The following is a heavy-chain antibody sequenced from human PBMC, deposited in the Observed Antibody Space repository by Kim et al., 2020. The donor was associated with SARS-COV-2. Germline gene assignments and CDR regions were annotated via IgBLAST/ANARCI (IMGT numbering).Heavy chain of an antibody. D-gene: IGHD2-2*03. CDR1: GFTFSSFG. Sequence: GGSLRLSCAASGFTFSSFGMYWVRQAPGKGLESVAVIWFDGINKNYADSVKGRFTISRDNSMNILYLQMNSLRPEDTAIYYCVIDGSDGKPVDYWGQGTLVTVSS. J-gene: IGHJ4*02. CDR3: VIDGSDGKPVDY. V-gene: IGHV3-33*07. CDR2: IWFDGINK.